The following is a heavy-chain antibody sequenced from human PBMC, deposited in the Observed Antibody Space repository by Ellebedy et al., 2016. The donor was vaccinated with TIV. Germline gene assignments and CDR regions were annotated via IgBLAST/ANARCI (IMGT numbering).Heavy chain of an antibody. D-gene: IGHD3-10*01. CDR2: ISYDGRNK. J-gene: IGHJ4*02. Sequence: PGGSLRLSCAASGFTFSSYAMHWVRQAPGKGLEWVAVISYDGRNKYYADSVKGRFTISRDNSKNTLYLQLNSLRAEDTAVYYCARPSFTMVRGGTFDYWGQGTLVTVSS. CDR3: ARPSFTMVRGGTFDY. V-gene: IGHV3-30*04. CDR1: GFTFSSYA.